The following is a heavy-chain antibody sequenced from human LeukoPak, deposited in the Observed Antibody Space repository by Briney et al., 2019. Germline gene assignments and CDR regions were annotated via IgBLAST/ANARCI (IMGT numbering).Heavy chain of an antibody. Sequence: SETLSLTCTVSGGSISSSSYYWGWIRQPPGKGLEWIGSIYYSGSTYYNPSLKSRVTISVDTSKNQFSLKLSSVTAADTAVYYCARRIAAAGLFDPWGQGTLVTVSS. CDR3: ARRIAAAGLFDP. CDR1: GGSISSSSYY. J-gene: IGHJ5*02. D-gene: IGHD6-13*01. V-gene: IGHV4-39*01. CDR2: IYYSGST.